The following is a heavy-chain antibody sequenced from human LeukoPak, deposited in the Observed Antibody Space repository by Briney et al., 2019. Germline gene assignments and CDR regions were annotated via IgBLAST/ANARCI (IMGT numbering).Heavy chain of an antibody. J-gene: IGHJ4*02. Sequence: GESLKISCKGSGFTFGSYWIGWVRQMPGKGLEWMGIIYPGDSDTRYSPSFQGQVTISADNSITTAYLQWSSLKASDTAMYYCARSAAARRGLYLDYWGQGTLVTVSS. V-gene: IGHV5-51*01. CDR3: ARSAAARRGLYLDY. CDR1: GFTFGSYW. D-gene: IGHD6-6*01. CDR2: IYPGDSDT.